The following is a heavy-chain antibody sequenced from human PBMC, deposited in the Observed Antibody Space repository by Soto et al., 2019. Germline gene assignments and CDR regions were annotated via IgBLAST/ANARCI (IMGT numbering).Heavy chain of an antibody. J-gene: IGHJ5*02. CDR2: IYYSGST. Sequence: PSETLSLTCTVSGGSISSGGYYWSWIRQHPGKGLEWIGYIYYSGSTYYNPSLKIRVTISVDTSKNQFSLKLSSVTAADTAVYYYARAVVVVSNWFDPWGQGTLVTAPQ. CDR1: GGSISSGGYY. CDR3: ARAVVVVSNWFDP. V-gene: IGHV4-31*03. D-gene: IGHD2-15*01.